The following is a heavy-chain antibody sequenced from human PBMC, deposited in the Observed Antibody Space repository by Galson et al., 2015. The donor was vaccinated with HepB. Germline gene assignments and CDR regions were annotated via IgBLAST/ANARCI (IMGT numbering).Heavy chain of an antibody. CDR2: IYSGGST. CDR1: GFTVSSNY. CDR3: AREDLRDYGGNYYYYYGMDV. V-gene: IGHV3-53*01. Sequence: SLRLSCAASGFTVSSNYMSWVRQAPGKGLEWVSVIYSGGSTYYADSVKGRFTISRDNSKNTLYLQMNSLRAEDTAVYYCAREDLRDYGGNYYYYYGMDVWGQGTTVTVSS. J-gene: IGHJ6*02. D-gene: IGHD4-23*01.